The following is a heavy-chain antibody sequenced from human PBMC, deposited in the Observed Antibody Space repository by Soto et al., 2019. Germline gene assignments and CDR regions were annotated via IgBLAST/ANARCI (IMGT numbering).Heavy chain of an antibody. V-gene: IGHV4-38-2*01. D-gene: IGHD6-6*01. CDR1: GYSISSGYY. Sequence: PSETLSLTCAVSGYSISSGYYWGWIRQPPGKGLEWIGSIYHSGSTYYNPSLKSRVTISVDTSKNQFSLKLSSVTAADTAVYYCARVLGSIAETNWFDPWGQGTLVTVSS. J-gene: IGHJ5*02. CDR2: IYHSGST. CDR3: ARVLGSIAETNWFDP.